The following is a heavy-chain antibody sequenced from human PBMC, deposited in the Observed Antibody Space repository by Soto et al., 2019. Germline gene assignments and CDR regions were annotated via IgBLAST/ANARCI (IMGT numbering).Heavy chain of an antibody. Sequence: QVQLVESGGGVVQPGRSLRLSCAASGFTFSSYAMHWVRQTPGKGLEWVAVISYDGSNKYYADSVKGRFTISRDNSKNTLYLQMNSLRVEDTAVYYCARAADIVVVVAARRPWYFDLWGRGTLVTVSS. V-gene: IGHV3-30-3*01. CDR2: ISYDGSNK. CDR3: ARAADIVVVVAARRPWYFDL. D-gene: IGHD2-15*01. CDR1: GFTFSSYA. J-gene: IGHJ2*01.